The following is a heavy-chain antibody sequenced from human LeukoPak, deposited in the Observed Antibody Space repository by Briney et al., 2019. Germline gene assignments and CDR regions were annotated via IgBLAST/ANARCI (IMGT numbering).Heavy chain of an antibody. CDR3: ASRIFVGAFDI. V-gene: IGHV4-59*01. D-gene: IGHD3-3*01. CDR2: LYYSGST. Sequence: SETLSLTCTVSGGSISSYYWSWIRQPPGKGLEWIGYLYYSGSTNYNPSLKSRVTISVDTSKNQFSLKLSSVTAADTAVYYCASRIFVGAFDIWGQGTMVTVSS. J-gene: IGHJ3*02. CDR1: GGSISSYY.